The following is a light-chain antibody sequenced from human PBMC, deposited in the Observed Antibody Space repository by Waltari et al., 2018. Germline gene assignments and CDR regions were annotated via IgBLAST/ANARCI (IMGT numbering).Light chain of an antibody. CDR1: ESIGKY. Sequence: EIVLTQSPGTLSLSPGERATLSCRASESIGKYLAWYQQRPGQAPRLVMFHASNRATDIPDRFSGSGSGTDFSLTISRLEPEDFAVYYCQKYNRLPATFGQGTKVEIK. J-gene: IGKJ1*01. CDR2: HAS. CDR3: QKYNRLPAT. V-gene: IGKV3-20*01.